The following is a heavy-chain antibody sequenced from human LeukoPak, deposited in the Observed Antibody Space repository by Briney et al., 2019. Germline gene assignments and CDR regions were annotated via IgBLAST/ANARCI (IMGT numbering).Heavy chain of an antibody. D-gene: IGHD2-15*01. V-gene: IGHV3-48*01. J-gene: IGHJ4*02. CDR3: ARETPYFDY. Sequence: GSLRLSCVASGFTFSSYSMNWVRQAPGKGLEWISYISRSSSTKYYAGSVKGRFTISRDNSKNTLYLQMNSLRAEDTAVYYCARETPYFDYWGQGTLVTVSS. CDR1: GFTFSSYS. CDR2: ISRSSSTK.